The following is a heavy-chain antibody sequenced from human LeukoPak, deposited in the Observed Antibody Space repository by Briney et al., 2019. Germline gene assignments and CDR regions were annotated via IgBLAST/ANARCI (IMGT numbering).Heavy chain of an antibody. V-gene: IGHV3-30*18. J-gene: IGHJ4*02. Sequence: GGTLRLSCAASGFTFSSYGMHWVRQAPGKGLEWVAVISYDGSNKYYADSVKGRFTVSRDNSKNTLYLQMNSLRAEDTAVYYCAKPARTDYTDYWGQGTLVTVSS. CDR1: GFTFSSYG. CDR2: ISYDGSNK. CDR3: AKPARTDYTDY. D-gene: IGHD1-14*01.